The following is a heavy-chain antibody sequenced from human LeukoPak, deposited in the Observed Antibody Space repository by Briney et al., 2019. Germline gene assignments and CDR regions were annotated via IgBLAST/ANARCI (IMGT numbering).Heavy chain of an antibody. CDR3: ARDPAFDY. Sequence: GGSLRLSCAASGFTFSSYDMHWVRQAPGKGLEWVAVISYDGSNKYYADSVKGRFTISRDNSKNTLYLQMNSLRAEDTAVYYCARDPAFDYWGQGTLVTVSS. CDR1: GFTFSSYD. D-gene: IGHD6-25*01. V-gene: IGHV3-30-3*01. J-gene: IGHJ4*02. CDR2: ISYDGSNK.